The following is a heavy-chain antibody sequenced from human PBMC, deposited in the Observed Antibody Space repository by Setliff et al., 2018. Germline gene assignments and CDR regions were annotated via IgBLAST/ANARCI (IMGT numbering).Heavy chain of an antibody. Sequence: SETLSLTCAVYGGSFSDYHWSWIRQTPGKGLEWIGKINHSGSSTYNPSPKSRVTISLYTSKSQFSLTLSPVTAADTAVHYCARGGGYNSGSYQGGFYYMDVWGKGTTVTVSS. D-gene: IGHD6-19*01. V-gene: IGHV4-34*01. CDR2: INHSGSS. CDR3: ARGGGYNSGSYQGGFYYMDV. J-gene: IGHJ6*03. CDR1: GGSFSDYH.